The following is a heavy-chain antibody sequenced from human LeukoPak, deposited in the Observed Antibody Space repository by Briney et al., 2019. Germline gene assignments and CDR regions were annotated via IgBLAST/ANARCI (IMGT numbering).Heavy chain of an antibody. V-gene: IGHV3-30*02. CDR3: ARDLSWYTTTWSLPDY. CDR1: GFTFSSYG. Sequence: PGGSLRLSCAASGFTFSSYGMHWVRQAPGKGLEWVAFIRYDGSNKYYADSVKGRFTISRDNSKNTLYLQMNSLRDEDTAVYFCARDLSWYTTTWSLPDYWGQGTLVTVSS. D-gene: IGHD6-13*01. J-gene: IGHJ4*02. CDR2: IRYDGSNK.